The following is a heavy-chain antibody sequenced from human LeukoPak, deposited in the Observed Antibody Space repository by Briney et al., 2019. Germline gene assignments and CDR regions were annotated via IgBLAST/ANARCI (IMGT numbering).Heavy chain of an antibody. D-gene: IGHD2-15*01. V-gene: IGHV3-23*01. CDR1: EFTFSSYA. CDR2: ISGCAGIT. CDR3: ARDGGVTLSSTSPKPFDC. J-gene: IGHJ4*02. Sequence: GGSLRLSCAASEFTFSSYAMSWVRQAPGKGLEWISAISGCAGITFYADSVKGRFTISRDNSKNTLYLQMNSMRAEDTAVYYGARDGGVTLSSTSPKPFDCWGQGTLVTVFS.